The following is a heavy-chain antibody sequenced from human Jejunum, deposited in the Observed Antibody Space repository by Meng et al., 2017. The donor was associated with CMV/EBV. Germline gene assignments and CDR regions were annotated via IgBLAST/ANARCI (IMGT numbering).Heavy chain of an antibody. CDR1: GDFISSGDYY. D-gene: IGHD1-26*01. Sequence: GDFISSGDYYWSWIRQHPGKGFEWIGYIYHTGSAYYNPSLRSRVTMSVDTSKNQLSLKLSSVTAADTAVYYCARDISGSYGEFDSWGQGARVTVSS. CDR2: IYHTGSA. CDR3: ARDISGSYGEFDS. V-gene: IGHV4-31*02. J-gene: IGHJ4*02.